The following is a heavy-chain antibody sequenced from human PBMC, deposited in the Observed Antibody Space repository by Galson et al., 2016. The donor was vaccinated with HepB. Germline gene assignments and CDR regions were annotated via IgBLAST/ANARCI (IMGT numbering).Heavy chain of an antibody. J-gene: IGHJ4*02. D-gene: IGHD4-17*01. CDR3: ARHDYGDFLFDY. Sequence: ETLSLTCAVSGGSISSSRHYWGWIRQPPGKGLEWIASMYYSGSTYYNPSLKSRVTISVDTSKNQLSLELSSVTAADAAMYYCARHDYGDFLFDYWGQGTLVIVSS. V-gene: IGHV4-39*01. CDR2: MYYSGST. CDR1: GGSISSSRHY.